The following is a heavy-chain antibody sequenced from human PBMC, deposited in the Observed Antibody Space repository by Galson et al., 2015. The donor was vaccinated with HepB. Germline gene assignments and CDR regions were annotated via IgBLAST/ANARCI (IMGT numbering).Heavy chain of an antibody. Sequence: SVKVSCKASGYTFTSYGISWVRQAPGQGLEWMGWISAYNGNTNYAQKLQGRVTMTTDTPTSTAYMELRSLRSDDTAVYYCARETAYYDFWSGSQGPDYWGQGTLVTVSS. V-gene: IGHV1-18*04. CDR3: ARETAYYDFWSGSQGPDY. CDR1: GYTFTSYG. J-gene: IGHJ4*02. D-gene: IGHD3-3*01. CDR2: ISAYNGNT.